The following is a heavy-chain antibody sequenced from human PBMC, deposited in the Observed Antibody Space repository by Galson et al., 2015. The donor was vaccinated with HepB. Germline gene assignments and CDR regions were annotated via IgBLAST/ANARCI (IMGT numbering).Heavy chain of an antibody. D-gene: IGHD2-15*01. CDR1: GGSISSYY. CDR2: IYYSGST. CDR3: ARASLQFPRGIYYMDV. J-gene: IGHJ6*03. Sequence: LSLTCTVSGGSISSYYWSWIRQPPGKGLEWIGYIYYSGSTNYNPSLKSRVTISVDTSKNQFSLKLSSVTAADTAVYYCARASLQFPRGIYYMDVWGKGTTVTVSS. V-gene: IGHV4-59*01.